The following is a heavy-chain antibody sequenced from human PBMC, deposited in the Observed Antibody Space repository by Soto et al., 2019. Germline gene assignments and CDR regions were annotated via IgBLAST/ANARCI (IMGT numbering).Heavy chain of an antibody. CDR3: ARQYVAVPTIPLLSYDY. CDR2: IFPGNSNT. V-gene: IGHV5-51*01. D-gene: IGHD2-21*02. J-gene: IGHJ4*02. CDR1: GYPFTGYW. Sequence: PGESLKISCKGSGYPFTGYWIAWVRQMPGKGLEWMGIIFPGNSNTRYSPSFQGQVAISVDKSISAAYLRWSCLKASETAMYFCARQYVAVPTIPLLSYDYWGQGTLVTVSS.